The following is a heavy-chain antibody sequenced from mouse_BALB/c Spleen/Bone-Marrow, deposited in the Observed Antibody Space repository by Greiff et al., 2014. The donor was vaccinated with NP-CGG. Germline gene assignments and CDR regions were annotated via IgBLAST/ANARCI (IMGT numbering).Heavy chain of an antibody. V-gene: IGHV5-6*02. D-gene: IGHD2-1*01. CDR2: ISSGGSYT. CDR3: ARQYGNLGVMDY. Sequence: VKLVESGGDLVKPGGSLKLSCAASGFTFSSYGMSWVRQTPDKRLEWVATISSGGSYTYYPDSVKGRFTISRDNAKNTLYLQMSSLKSEDTAMYYCARQYGNLGVMDYWGQGTSVTVSS. CDR1: GFTFSSYG. J-gene: IGHJ4*01.